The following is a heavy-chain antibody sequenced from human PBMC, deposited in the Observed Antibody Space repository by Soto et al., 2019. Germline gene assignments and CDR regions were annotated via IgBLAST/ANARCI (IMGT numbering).Heavy chain of an antibody. D-gene: IGHD2-8*01. CDR2: IYYSGST. Sequence: QVQLQESGPGLVKPSQTLSLTCTVSGGSISSGDYYWSWIRQPPGKGLEWIGYIYYSGSTYYNPSLKSLVTITVDTSKNQFSLKLSYVTAADTAVYYCASDGANGYGMDVWGQGTTVTVSS. J-gene: IGHJ6*02. CDR1: GGSISSGDYY. V-gene: IGHV4-30-4*01. CDR3: ASDGANGYGMDV.